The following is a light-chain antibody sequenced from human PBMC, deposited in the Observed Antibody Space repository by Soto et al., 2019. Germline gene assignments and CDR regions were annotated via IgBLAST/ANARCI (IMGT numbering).Light chain of an antibody. CDR2: GAS. Sequence: VGTQWGATVSVFPGVRAALSFRATQSVSSNLDWYQQKPGQAPRLLIYGASTRASGIPARFSGSGSGTEFTLTISSLQSEDFAVYYCLQSNNSPTFGQGTKVDIK. V-gene: IGKV3-15*01. J-gene: IGKJ1*01. CDR1: QSVSSN. CDR3: LQSNNSPT.